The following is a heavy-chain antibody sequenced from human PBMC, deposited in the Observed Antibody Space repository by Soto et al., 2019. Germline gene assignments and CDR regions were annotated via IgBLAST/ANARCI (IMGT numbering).Heavy chain of an antibody. CDR1: GFTFSNAW. Sequence: VGSLRLSGAASGFTFSNAWMSWVRQAPGKGLEWVGRIKSKTDGGTTDYAAPVKGRFTISRDDSKNTLYLQMNSLKTEDTAVYYCTTHLYYYDSSGYYHRLDYWGQGTLVTVSS. CDR3: TTHLYYYDSSGYYHRLDY. D-gene: IGHD3-22*01. CDR2: IKSKTDGGTT. J-gene: IGHJ4*02. V-gene: IGHV3-15*01.